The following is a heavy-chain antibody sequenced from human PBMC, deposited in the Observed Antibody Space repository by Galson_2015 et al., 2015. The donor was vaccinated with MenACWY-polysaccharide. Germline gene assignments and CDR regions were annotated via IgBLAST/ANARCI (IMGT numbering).Heavy chain of an antibody. J-gene: IGHJ4*02. Sequence: SVKVSCKASGYTFTSYYMHWVRQAPGQGLEWMGGIIPIFGTANYAQKFQGRVTITADESTSTAYMELSSLRSEDTAVYYCARGPTPLYCSGGSCPEGIDYWGQGTLVTVSS. V-gene: IGHV1-69*13. D-gene: IGHD2-15*01. CDR3: ARGPTPLYCSGGSCPEGIDY. CDR1: GYTFTSYY. CDR2: IIPIFGTA.